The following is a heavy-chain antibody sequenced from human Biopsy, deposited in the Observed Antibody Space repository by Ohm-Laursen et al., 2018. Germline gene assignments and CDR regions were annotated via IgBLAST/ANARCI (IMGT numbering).Heavy chain of an antibody. CDR1: GFTFHTYA. J-gene: IGHJ4*02. CDR2: IGSDARST. Sequence: SLRLSCAASGFTFHTYAMGWVRQAPGKGLECVSSIGSDARSTLYADSVQGRFTISRDNSKNTLYLQIDNLRAEDTALYYCARAGPYYSDFWGQGTLVTVSS. V-gene: IGHV3-23*01. CDR3: ARAGPYYSDF.